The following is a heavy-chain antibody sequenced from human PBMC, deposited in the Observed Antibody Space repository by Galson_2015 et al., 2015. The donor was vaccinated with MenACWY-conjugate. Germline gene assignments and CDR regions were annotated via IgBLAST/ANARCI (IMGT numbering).Heavy chain of an antibody. CDR1: GFAFSRYE. CDR2: ITSSGSTR. CDR3: GSRYCGAFHI. D-gene: IGHD2-21*01. V-gene: IGHV3-48*03. Sequence: SLRLSCAASGFAFSRYEMVWIRQAPGKGLEWVSFITSSGSTRLYSDSVQGRFTVSRDNAENSVYLQMNSLRAEDTAVYYCGSRYCGAFHIWGLGTMVTVSS. J-gene: IGHJ3*02.